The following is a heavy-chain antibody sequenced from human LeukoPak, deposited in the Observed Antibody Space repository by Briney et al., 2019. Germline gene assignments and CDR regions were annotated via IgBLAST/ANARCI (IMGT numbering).Heavy chain of an antibody. CDR2: IYHSGST. V-gene: IGHV4-38-2*02. CDR1: GGSFSGYY. J-gene: IGHJ3*02. CDR3: ARDPPQGGVVVAAAINAFDI. Sequence: SETLSLTCAVYGGSFSGYYWGWIRQPPGKGLEWIGSIYHSGSTHYNPSLQSRVTISVDTSKNQFSLKLSSVTAADTAVYYCARDPPQGGVVVAAAINAFDIWGQGTMVTVSS. D-gene: IGHD2-2*02.